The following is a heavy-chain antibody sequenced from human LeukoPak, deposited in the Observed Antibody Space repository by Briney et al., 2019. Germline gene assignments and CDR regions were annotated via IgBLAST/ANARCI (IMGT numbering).Heavy chain of an antibody. V-gene: IGHV3-23*01. CDR1: GFTFTSYS. CDR2: ISGSGGST. D-gene: IGHD1-26*01. J-gene: IGHJ4*02. CDR3: AKASGSGSYLADYYFDY. Sequence: GGSLRLSCAASGFTFTSYSMSWVRQAPGKGLEWVSAISGSGGSTYYADSVKGRFTISRDSSKNTLYLQMNSLRAEDTAVYHCAKASGSGSYLADYYFDYWGQGTLVTVSS.